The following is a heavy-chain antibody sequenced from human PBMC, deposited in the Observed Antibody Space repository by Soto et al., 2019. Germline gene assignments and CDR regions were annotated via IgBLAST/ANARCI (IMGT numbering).Heavy chain of an antibody. CDR1: GFTFSSAW. CDR2: IKSQNDGGTT. J-gene: IGHJ4*02. D-gene: IGHD3-3*02. CDR3: TADLPAFIPQVDS. Sequence: GGSLRLSCAASGFTFSSAWFNWVRQAPGKGLEWVGRIKSQNDGGTTDYAAPVRDRFTISKDDSINTLYLQMNSLQTEDTGVYFCTADLPAFIPQVDSWGQGTLVTVS. V-gene: IGHV3-15*07.